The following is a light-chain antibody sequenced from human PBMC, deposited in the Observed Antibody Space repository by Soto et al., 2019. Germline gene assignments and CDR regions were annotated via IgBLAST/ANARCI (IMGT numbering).Light chain of an antibody. CDR1: QSISYN. Sequence: EIVLTQSPATLSLSPGERATLSCRASQSISYNLAWYQQKPGQAPRLLIYDASNRATGIPVRFSGSGSGTDFTLTISSLEHEAFALYYYQRRSSWGLTFGGGTKVEIK. V-gene: IGKV3-11*01. CDR2: DAS. CDR3: QRRSSWGLT. J-gene: IGKJ4*01.